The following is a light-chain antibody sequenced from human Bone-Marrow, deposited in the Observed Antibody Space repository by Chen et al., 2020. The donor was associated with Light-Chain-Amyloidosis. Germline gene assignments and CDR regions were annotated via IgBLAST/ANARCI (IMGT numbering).Light chain of an antibody. CDR1: DLPTKY. CDR3: QSADSSGTYEVI. Sequence: SYELTQPPSVSVSPGQTARITCSGDDLPTKYAYWYQQKPGQAPVLVIQRDTERPSGISERFSGSSSGTTATLTISGVQAEDEADYNCQSADSSGTYEVIFGGGTKLTVL. CDR2: RDT. V-gene: IGLV3-25*03. J-gene: IGLJ2*01.